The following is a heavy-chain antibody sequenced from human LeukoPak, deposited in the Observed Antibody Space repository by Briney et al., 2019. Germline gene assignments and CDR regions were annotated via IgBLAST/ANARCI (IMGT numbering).Heavy chain of an antibody. CDR2: MNPNSGNT. CDR3: ARGSSGGYQEYAFDI. J-gene: IGHJ3*02. D-gene: IGHD6-19*01. CDR1: GYTFTRYD. Sequence: ASVKVSCKASGYTFTRYDINWVRQATGQGVEWMGWMNPNSGNTGYAQKLQGRVTMTRNTSIRTAYMELSSLRSEDTAVYYCARGSSGGYQEYAFDIWGQGTMVTVSS. V-gene: IGHV1-8*01.